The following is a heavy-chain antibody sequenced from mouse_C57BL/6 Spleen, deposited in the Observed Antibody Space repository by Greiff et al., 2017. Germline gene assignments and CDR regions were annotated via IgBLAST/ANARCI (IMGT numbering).Heavy chain of an antibody. CDR3: ARDPKNYDYDWYFDV. Sequence: QVQLQQPGAELVKPGASVKLSCKASGYTFTSYWMHWVKQRPGRGLEWIGMIDPNSGGTKYNEKFKSKATLTVDKPSSTAYMQLSSLTSEDSAVYYCARDPKNYDYDWYFDVWGTGTTVTVSS. CDR2: IDPNSGGT. J-gene: IGHJ1*03. V-gene: IGHV1-72*01. CDR1: GYTFTSYW. D-gene: IGHD2-4*01.